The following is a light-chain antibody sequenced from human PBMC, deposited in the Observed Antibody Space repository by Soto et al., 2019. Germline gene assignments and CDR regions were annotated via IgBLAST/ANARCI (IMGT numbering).Light chain of an antibody. Sequence: QPVLTQPPSASGTPGQRVTISCSGSSSNIGSNTVNWYRQLPGTAPKLLIHTNDQWPSGVPDRFSGSKSGTSASLAIGGLQSEDEADYYCAAWDDSLNGPVFGGGTKLTVL. V-gene: IGLV1-44*01. CDR3: AAWDDSLNGPV. J-gene: IGLJ3*02. CDR2: TND. CDR1: SSNIGSNT.